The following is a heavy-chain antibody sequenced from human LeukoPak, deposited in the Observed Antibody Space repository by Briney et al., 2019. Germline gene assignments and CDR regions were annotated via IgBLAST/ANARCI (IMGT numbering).Heavy chain of an antibody. D-gene: IGHD2-2*01. CDR1: GFTFSDYY. V-gene: IGHV3-11*01. CDR3: AKDTVVVPAADQNY. J-gene: IGHJ4*02. Sequence: PGGSLRLSCAASGFTFSDYYMSWIRQAPGKGLEWVSYISSSGSTIYYADSVKGRFTISRDNSKNTLHLQMNSLRAEDTAVYYCAKDTVVVPAADQNYWGQGTLVTVSS. CDR2: ISSSGSTI.